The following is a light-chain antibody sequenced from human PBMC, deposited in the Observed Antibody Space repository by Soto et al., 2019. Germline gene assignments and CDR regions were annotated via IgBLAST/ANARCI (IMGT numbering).Light chain of an antibody. CDR3: QQYNHWPPNT. Sequence: DIVMTQSPDTLSVSPGERATLSCRASESVRSNLAWYHQQRGQAPRLVIYDASTRATGVPARISGSGSGTAFTLSIRSLQSEDLGVYYCQQYNHWPPNTFGQGTKLEIK. CDR1: ESVRSN. CDR2: DAS. V-gene: IGKV3-15*01. J-gene: IGKJ2*01.